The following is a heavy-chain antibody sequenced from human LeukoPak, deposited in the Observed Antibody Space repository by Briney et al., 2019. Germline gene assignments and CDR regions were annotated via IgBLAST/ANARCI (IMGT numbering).Heavy chain of an antibody. CDR2: IYYSGST. J-gene: IGHJ6*02. D-gene: IGHD6-13*01. CDR1: GGSISSYY. Sequence: SETLSLTCTVSGGSISSYYWTWIRQTPGKELEWIGYIYYSGSTNYNPSLKSRVSKSVDTSRNQLSLMLTSVTAADTAVYYCARGGYSSSWSLGMDVWGQGTTVTVSS. V-gene: IGHV4-59*12. CDR3: ARGGYSSSWSLGMDV.